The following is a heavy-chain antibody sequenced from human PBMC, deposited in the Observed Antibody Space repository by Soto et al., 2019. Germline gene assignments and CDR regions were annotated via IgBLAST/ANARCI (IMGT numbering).Heavy chain of an antibody. CDR1: GGSISSGGYY. D-gene: IGHD3-10*01. CDR2: IYYSGST. V-gene: IGHV4-31*03. Sequence: QVQLQESGPGLVKPSQTLSLTCTVSGGSISSGGYYWSWIRQHPGKGLEWIGYIYYSGSTYYNPSLKSRVTISVDTSKNQFSLKLSSVTAADTAVYYCARDRKGSGSYYLYYYCGMDVWGQGTTVTVSS. J-gene: IGHJ6*02. CDR3: ARDRKGSGSYYLYYYCGMDV.